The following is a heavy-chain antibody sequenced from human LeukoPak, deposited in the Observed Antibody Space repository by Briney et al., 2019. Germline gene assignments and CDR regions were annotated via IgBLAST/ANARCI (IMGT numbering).Heavy chain of an antibody. J-gene: IGHJ4*02. CDR2: ISSSGSTI. CDR1: GFTFSDYY. Sequence: GGSLRLSCPAAGFTFSDYYMSWIRQAPGKGLEWVSYISSSGSTIFYADSVKGRLTNSRDNAKNSLYLQMNSLRAEDTAVYYCAREGYCSGGSCPGDYWGQGTLVTVSS. D-gene: IGHD2-15*01. V-gene: IGHV3-11*04. CDR3: AREGYCSGGSCPGDY.